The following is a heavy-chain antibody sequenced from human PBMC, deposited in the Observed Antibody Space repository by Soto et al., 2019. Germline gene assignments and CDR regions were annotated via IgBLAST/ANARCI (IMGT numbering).Heavy chain of an antibody. Sequence: QVQLVQSGAEVKKPGASVKVSCKSSGYTFTSYGISWVRQAPGQGLEWMGWISAYNGNTNYAQKLQGRVTMTTDTSTSTAYIELRSLRSDETDVYYCARESSSSCHDYWGQGTLVTVSS. J-gene: IGHJ4*02. CDR1: GYTFTSYG. CDR2: ISAYNGNT. D-gene: IGHD6-13*01. CDR3: ARESSSSCHDY. V-gene: IGHV1-18*01.